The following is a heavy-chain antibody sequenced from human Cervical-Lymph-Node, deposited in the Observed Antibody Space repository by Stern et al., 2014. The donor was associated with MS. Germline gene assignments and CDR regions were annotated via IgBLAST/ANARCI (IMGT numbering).Heavy chain of an antibody. V-gene: IGHV3-9*01. CDR3: TKGGESTSDS. J-gene: IGHJ4*02. D-gene: IGHD4-17*01. Sequence: VQLVESGGGLVQPGRSLRLSCAASGFIFDDYAMHWVRQAPGKGLEWVSTISWNGAIIGYADSVKGRFTISRDNAKNSLYLQMDSLRAEDTAFYYCTKGGESTSDSWGQGTLVTVSS. CDR2: ISWNGAII. CDR1: GFIFDDYA.